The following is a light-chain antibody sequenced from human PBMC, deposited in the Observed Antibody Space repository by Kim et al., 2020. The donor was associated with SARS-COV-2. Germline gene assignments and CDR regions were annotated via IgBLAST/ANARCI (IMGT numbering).Light chain of an antibody. J-gene: IGLJ1*01. CDR2: KDS. CDR1: ALPKQY. Sequence: PGKTARITCSGEALPKQYAYWYQQKPGQAPVLVIFKDSERPSGIPERFSGSSSGTTVTLTINGVQAEDEADYYCQSADSSGTYYVFGTGTKVTVL. V-gene: IGLV3-25*03. CDR3: QSADSSGTYYV.